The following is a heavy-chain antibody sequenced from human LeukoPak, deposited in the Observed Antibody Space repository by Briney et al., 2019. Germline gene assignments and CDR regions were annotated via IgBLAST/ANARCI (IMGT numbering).Heavy chain of an antibody. CDR2: IYTSGST. CDR1: GGSISSGSYY. V-gene: IGHV4-61*02. Sequence: PSQTLSLTCTVSGGSISSGSYYWSWIRQPAGKGLAWIGRIYTSGSTNYNPSLKSRVTISVDTSKNQFSLRLSSVTAADTAVYYCARDRGQWLVDWYFDLWGRRTLVTVSS. D-gene: IGHD6-19*01. J-gene: IGHJ2*01. CDR3: ARDRGQWLVDWYFDL.